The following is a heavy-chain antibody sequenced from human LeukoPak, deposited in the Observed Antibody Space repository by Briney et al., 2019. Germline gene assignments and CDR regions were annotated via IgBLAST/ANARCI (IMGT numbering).Heavy chain of an antibody. D-gene: IGHD2-21*02. Sequence: SETPSLTCAVYGGSFSPYYWSWIRQPPGKGLEWIGEINHSGSTNYNPSLKSRVTISVDTSKNQFSLRLSSVTAADTAVYYCARGGFYCGGDCYVDYWGQGTLVTVSS. CDR1: GGSFSPYY. CDR2: INHSGST. J-gene: IGHJ4*02. V-gene: IGHV4-34*01. CDR3: ARGGFYCGGDCYVDY.